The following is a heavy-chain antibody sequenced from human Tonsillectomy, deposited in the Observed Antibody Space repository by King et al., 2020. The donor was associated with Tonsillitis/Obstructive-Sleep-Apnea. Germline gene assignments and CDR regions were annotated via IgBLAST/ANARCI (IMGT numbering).Heavy chain of an antibody. Sequence: DVQLVESGGGLVKPGGSLRLSCAASGFTFSSYSMNWVRQAPGKGLEWVSSIRGSSSYIYYADSVKGRFTISRDNAKNSLYLQMNSLRAEDTAVYYCARVGKEPYYMDVWGKGTTVTVSS. V-gene: IGHV3-21*01. D-gene: IGHD1-26*01. CDR2: IRGSSSYI. CDR1: GFTFSSYS. CDR3: ARVGKEPYYMDV. J-gene: IGHJ6*03.